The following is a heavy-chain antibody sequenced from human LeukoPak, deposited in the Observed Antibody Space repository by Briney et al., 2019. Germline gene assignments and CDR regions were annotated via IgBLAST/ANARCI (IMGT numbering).Heavy chain of an antibody. CDR3: ARGPRIAAAVNWFDP. CDR2: INPNSGGT. J-gene: IGHJ5*02. CDR1: GYTFTGYY. D-gene: IGHD6-13*01. Sequence: GASVKVSCKASGYTFTGYYMHWVRQAPGQGLEWMGWINPNSGGTNYAQKFQGRVTMTRDTSISTAYMELSRLRSDDTAVYYCARGPRIAAAVNWFDPWGQGTLVTVSS. V-gene: IGHV1-2*02.